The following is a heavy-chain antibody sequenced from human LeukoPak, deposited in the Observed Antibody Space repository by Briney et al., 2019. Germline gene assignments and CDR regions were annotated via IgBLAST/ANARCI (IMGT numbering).Heavy chain of an antibody. J-gene: IGHJ3*02. CDR2: IYYSGST. CDR3: ARDSITMVRGVIMGAFDI. D-gene: IGHD3-10*01. V-gene: IGHV4-59*01. CDR1: GGSISSYY. Sequence: SETLSLTCTVSGGSISSYYWSWIRQPPGKGLEWIGYIYYSGSTNYNPSLKSRVTISVDTSKNQFSLKLSSVTAADTAVHYCARDSITMVRGVIMGAFDIWGQGTMVTVSS.